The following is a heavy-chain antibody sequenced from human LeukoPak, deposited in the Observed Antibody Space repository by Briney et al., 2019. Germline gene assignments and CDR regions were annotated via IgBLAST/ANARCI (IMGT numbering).Heavy chain of an antibody. D-gene: IGHD5-12*01. Sequence: GGSLRLSCAASGFTFSSYGMSWVRQAPGKGLEWVSSISGSGGSTYYADSVKGRFTISSDNSKNPLYLQMNSLRAEDRAVYYCAKDLDFSGYAPTFDYWGQGTLVTVSS. V-gene: IGHV3-23*01. CDR1: GFTFSSYG. CDR3: AKDLDFSGYAPTFDY. J-gene: IGHJ4*02. CDR2: ISGSGGST.